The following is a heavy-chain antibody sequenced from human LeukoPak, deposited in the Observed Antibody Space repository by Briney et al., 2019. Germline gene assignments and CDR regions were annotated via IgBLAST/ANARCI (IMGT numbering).Heavy chain of an antibody. CDR3: ATSITGTTLYFFYMDV. J-gene: IGHJ6*03. V-gene: IGHV4-39*01. D-gene: IGHD1-7*01. CDR2: MFYSGST. CDR1: GGSISSTGYH. Sequence: SETMSLTCTVSGGSISSTGYHWGWIRQPPGKGLEWIGSMFYSGSTHYNPPLKSRVSISVDTSKNQLSLNLNSVTATDTAVYYCATSITGTTLYFFYMDVWGKGTTVTVSS.